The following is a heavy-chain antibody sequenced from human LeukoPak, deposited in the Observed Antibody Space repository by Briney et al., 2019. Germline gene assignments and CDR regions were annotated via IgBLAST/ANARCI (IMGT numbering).Heavy chain of an antibody. J-gene: IGHJ6*02. Sequence: SVKVSCKASRGTFSSYAISWVRQAPGQGLEWMGRIIPILGIANYAQKFQGRVTITADKSTSTAYMELSSLRSEDTAVYYCARETTVTTSRPREGYYYYGMDVWGQGTTVTVSS. CDR3: ARETTVTTSRPREGYYYYGMDV. D-gene: IGHD4-17*01. CDR2: IIPILGIA. V-gene: IGHV1-69*04. CDR1: RGTFSSYA.